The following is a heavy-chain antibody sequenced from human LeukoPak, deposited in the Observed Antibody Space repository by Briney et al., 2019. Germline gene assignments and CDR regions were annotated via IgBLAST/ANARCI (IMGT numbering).Heavy chain of an antibody. CDR2: VYHTGTS. V-gene: IGHV4-61*08. J-gene: IGHJ4*02. Sequence: SETLSLTCTVSGDSISSGDYYWNWIRQDPGKGLEWIGYVYHTGTSGYHPSLKSRVAMSLDTSKNQVSLKLRSVTAADTAVYFCTRVVNGGHFDYWGQGTLVTVSS. D-gene: IGHD2-8*01. CDR3: TRVVNGGHFDY. CDR1: GDSISSGDYY.